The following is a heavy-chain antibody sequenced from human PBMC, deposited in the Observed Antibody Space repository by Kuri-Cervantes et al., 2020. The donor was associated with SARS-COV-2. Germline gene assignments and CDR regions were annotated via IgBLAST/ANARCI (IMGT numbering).Heavy chain of an antibody. J-gene: IGHJ6*03. CDR3: ARGLYCSSTSCYRKTDYYYYMDV. D-gene: IGHD2-2*01. CDR2: IYHSGST. Sequence: SETLSLTCTVSGGSISSGGYYWSWIRQPPGKGLEWIGYIYHSGSTYYNPSLKSRVTISVDTSKNQFSLKLSSVTAADTAVYYCARGLYCSSTSCYRKTDYYYYMDVWGKGTTVTVSS. CDR1: GGSISSGGYY. V-gene: IGHV4-30-2*01.